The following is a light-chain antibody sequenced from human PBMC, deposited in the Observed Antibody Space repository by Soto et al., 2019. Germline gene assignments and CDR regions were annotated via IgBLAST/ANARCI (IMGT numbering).Light chain of an antibody. CDR2: EVS. J-gene: IGLJ1*01. Sequence: QSALTQPPSASGSPGQSVTISCTGTSSDVAGYNYVSWYQQHPGKAPKLMIYEVSKRPSGVPDRFSGSKSGNTASLTVSGLPADDEPHYYSSSYAGSHNLGLFGPRTKPTVL. CDR3: SSYAGSHNLGL. V-gene: IGLV2-8*01. CDR1: SSDVAGYNY.